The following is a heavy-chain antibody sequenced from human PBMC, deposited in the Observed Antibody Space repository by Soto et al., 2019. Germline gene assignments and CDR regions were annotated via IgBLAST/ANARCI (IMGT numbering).Heavy chain of an antibody. CDR3: ARSIRDSSGWYWYFQN. CDR2: TYYRSKWYN. D-gene: IGHD6-19*01. Sequence: SQTLSLTCAISGDSVSSNSAAWNWNRQSPSRGLEWLGRTYYRSKWYNDYAVSVKSRITINPDTSKNQFSLQLDSVTPEDTAVYYCARSIRDSSGWYWYFQNWGQGTLVTVSS. V-gene: IGHV6-1*01. CDR1: GDSVSSNSAA. J-gene: IGHJ1*01.